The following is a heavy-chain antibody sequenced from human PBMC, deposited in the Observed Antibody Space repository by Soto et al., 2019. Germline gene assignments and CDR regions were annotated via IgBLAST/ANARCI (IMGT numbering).Heavy chain of an antibody. CDR1: GYTFTRYG. CDR2: ISAYNGNT. Sequence: ASVKVSCKASGYTFTRYGISWVRQAPGQGLEWMGWISAYNGNTNYAQKLQGRVTMTTDTSTSTAYMELRSLRSDDTAVYYCARMAGYSSSWYTPLATYDAFDIWGQGTMVTVSS. J-gene: IGHJ3*02. D-gene: IGHD6-13*01. V-gene: IGHV1-18*01. CDR3: ARMAGYSSSWYTPLATYDAFDI.